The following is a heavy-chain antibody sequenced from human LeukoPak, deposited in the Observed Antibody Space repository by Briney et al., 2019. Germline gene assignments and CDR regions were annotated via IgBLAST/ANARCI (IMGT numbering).Heavy chain of an antibody. Sequence: SVKVSCKASGSTFSSYAISWLRQAPGQGLEWMGRIIPILGIANYARKFQGRVTITADKSTSTAYMELSSLRSEDTAVYYCARDLRDYGDPPLDYWGQGTLVTVSS. CDR1: GSTFSSYA. CDR2: IIPILGIA. D-gene: IGHD4-17*01. CDR3: ARDLRDYGDPPLDY. J-gene: IGHJ4*02. V-gene: IGHV1-69*04.